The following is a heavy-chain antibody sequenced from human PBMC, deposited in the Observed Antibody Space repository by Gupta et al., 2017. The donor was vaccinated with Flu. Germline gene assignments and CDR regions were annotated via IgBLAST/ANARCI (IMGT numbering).Heavy chain of an antibody. D-gene: IGHD3-22*01. CDR2: IYYSGST. V-gene: IGHV4-31*03. CDR3: ARVPNSYYYDSSGYYYWYFDL. Sequence: QVQLQESGPELVKPSQSLSLTCTVSPGFISRGRYYWSWFSQHPGESLEWVGYIYYSGSTHYNPSLKSRVTISVDTSKNQFSLKLSSVTAADTAVYYCARVPNSYYYDSSGYYYWYFDLWGRGTLVTVSS. J-gene: IGHJ2*01. CDR1: PGFISRGRYY.